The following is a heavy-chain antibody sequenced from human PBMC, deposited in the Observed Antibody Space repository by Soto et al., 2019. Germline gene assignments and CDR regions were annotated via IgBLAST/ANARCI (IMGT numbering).Heavy chain of an antibody. V-gene: IGHV1-18*01. CDR1: GYTFTSYG. J-gene: IGHJ5*02. CDR3: ARDRIPQFWFDP. D-gene: IGHD2-15*01. Sequence: ASVKVSCKASGYTFTSYGISWVRQAPGQGLEWMGWISAYNGNTNYAQKLQDRLTITRDTSANTAYMELSSLRSEDTAVYYCARDRIPQFWFDPWGQGTLVTVSS. CDR2: ISAYNGNT.